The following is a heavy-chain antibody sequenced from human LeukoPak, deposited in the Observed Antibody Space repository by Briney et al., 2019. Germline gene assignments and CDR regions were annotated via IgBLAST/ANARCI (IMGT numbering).Heavy chain of an antibody. CDR2: ISYDGSNK. Sequence: GGSLRLSCAASGFTFSSYGMHWVRQAPGKGLEWVAVISYDGSNKYYADSVKGRFTISRDNSKNTLYLQMNSLRAEDTAVYYCARGEDILTGSPYYFDYWGQGTLVTVSS. CDR3: ARGEDILTGSPYYFDY. CDR1: GFTFSSYG. V-gene: IGHV3-30*03. J-gene: IGHJ4*02. D-gene: IGHD3-9*01.